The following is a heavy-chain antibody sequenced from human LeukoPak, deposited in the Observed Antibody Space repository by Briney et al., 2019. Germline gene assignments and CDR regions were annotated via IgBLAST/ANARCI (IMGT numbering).Heavy chain of an antibody. CDR3: ARELETYSGSEPFFDY. J-gene: IGHJ4*02. V-gene: IGHV1-3*01. Sequence: GASVKVSCKASGYTFTSYAMHWVRQAPGQRLEWMGWINAGNGNTKYSQKFQGRVTITRDTSASTAYMELSSLRSEDTAVYYCARELETYSGSEPFFDYWGQGTLVTVSS. CDR2: INAGNGNT. CDR1: GYTFTSYA. D-gene: IGHD1-26*01.